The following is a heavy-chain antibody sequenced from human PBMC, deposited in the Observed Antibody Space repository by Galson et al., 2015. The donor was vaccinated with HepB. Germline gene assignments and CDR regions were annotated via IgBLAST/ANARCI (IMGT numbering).Heavy chain of an antibody. D-gene: IGHD3-10*01. CDR1: GFMFDDYA. V-gene: IGHV3-9*01. CDR2: ISWHSGHI. Sequence: SLRLSCAASGFMFDDYAMHWVRHAPGKGLEWVSGISWHSGHIGYADSVKGRFTISRDNAKSSLYLQINSLRPEDTALYYCAKGTSGWLTMVRGVRNYYSYGMDVWGQGTTVTVSS. CDR3: AKGTSGWLTMVRGVRNYYSYGMDV. J-gene: IGHJ6*02.